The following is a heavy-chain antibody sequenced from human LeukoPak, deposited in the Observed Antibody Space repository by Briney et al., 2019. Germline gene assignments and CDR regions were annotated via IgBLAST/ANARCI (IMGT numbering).Heavy chain of an antibody. J-gene: IGHJ4*02. D-gene: IGHD6-19*01. CDR1: GFTFSDYY. CDR3: ARRRYVAGSDY. CDR2: ISSGGSKI. V-gene: IGHV3-11*01. Sequence: GGSLRLSCAASGFTFSDYYMSWIRQAPGKGLEWVSYISSGGSKIYYADSVKGRFTISRDNAKNSLYLQMNCLRAEDTAVYYCARRRYVAGSDYWGQGTLVTVSS.